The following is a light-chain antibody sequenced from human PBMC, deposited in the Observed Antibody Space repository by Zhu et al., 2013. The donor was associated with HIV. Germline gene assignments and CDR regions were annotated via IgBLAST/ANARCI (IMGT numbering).Light chain of an antibody. J-gene: IGKJ3*01. CDR2: DAS. V-gene: IGKV1-5*01. CDR3: QHVNNNAA. CDR1: QSMGNW. Sequence: DIQMTQSPSTLSASVGDRVTITCRASQSMGNWLAWYQQKPGKAPKLLIYDASSLESGVPSRFSGSGSGTEFSLTISSLQPEDFATYYCQHVNNNAAFGPGTKVDV.